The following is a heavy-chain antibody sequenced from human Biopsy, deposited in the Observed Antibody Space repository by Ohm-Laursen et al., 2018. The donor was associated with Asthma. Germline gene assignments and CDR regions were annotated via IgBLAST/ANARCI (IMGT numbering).Heavy chain of an antibody. J-gene: IGHJ6*02. CDR3: ARKIAARGGMGV. CDR1: GFTYSTYG. V-gene: IGHV3-33*01. CDR2: IWHDGRKK. Sequence: SLRLSCAASGFTYSTYGMHWVRQAPGKALAWVSLIWHDGRKKTYADSVKARFTISRDNSKNTLYLQMNSLTAEDTAVYYCARKIAARGGMGVWGQGTTFTVSS. D-gene: IGHD6-6*01.